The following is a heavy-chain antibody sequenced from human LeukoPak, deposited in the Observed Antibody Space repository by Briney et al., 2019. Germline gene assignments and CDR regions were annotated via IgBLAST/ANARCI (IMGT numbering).Heavy chain of an antibody. Sequence: GGALKIPCNGSGYSFTTYWIGWGRQMPGKGLEGMGIIYPGDSATRYSPSFQGQVPISAAKSISTAYLQWSSLKASDTAIYYCARQRLPTLGDYWGQGTLVTVSS. CDR1: GYSFTTYW. J-gene: IGHJ4*02. V-gene: IGHV5-51*01. D-gene: IGHD7-27*01. CDR2: IYPGDSAT. CDR3: ARQRLPTLGDY.